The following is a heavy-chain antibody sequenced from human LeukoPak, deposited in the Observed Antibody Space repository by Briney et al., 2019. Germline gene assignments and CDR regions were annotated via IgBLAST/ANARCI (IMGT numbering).Heavy chain of an antibody. CDR1: GFTFSSYG. Sequence: GRSLRLSCAASGFTFSSYGMHWVRQAPGKGLEWVAVIWYDGSNKYYADSVKGRFTISRDNSKNTLYLQMNSLRAEDTAVYYCARKGREWELLQDYGMDVWGQGTTVTVSS. CDR2: IWYDGSNK. J-gene: IGHJ6*02. V-gene: IGHV3-33*01. D-gene: IGHD1-26*01. CDR3: ARKGREWELLQDYGMDV.